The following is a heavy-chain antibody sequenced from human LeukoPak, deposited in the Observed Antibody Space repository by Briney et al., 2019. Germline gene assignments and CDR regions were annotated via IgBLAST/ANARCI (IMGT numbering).Heavy chain of an antibody. J-gene: IGHJ1*01. V-gene: IGHV3-30*02. CDR2: IRYDGSHK. Sequence: GSLRLSCAASGFIFSDYVMNWLRQAPGRGLEWVAYIRYDGSHKYYIDSVKGRFTISRDNSKNTLYLQMNSLRAEDTAVYYCAKDQHWGQGTLVTVSS. CDR1: GFIFSDYV. CDR3: AKDQH.